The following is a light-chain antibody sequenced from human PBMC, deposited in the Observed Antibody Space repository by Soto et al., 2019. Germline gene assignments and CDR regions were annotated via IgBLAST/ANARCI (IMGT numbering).Light chain of an antibody. V-gene: IGKV3-20*01. J-gene: IGKJ4*01. Sequence: EIVLTQSPGTLSLSPGERATLSCRASQSVSRTYLAWYQQKPGQAPRLLIYDASSRATGIPDRFSGSGSGTDLTLTISRLEPEDFAVYYGQHYGSSPPLTFGGGTKVESK. CDR1: QSVSRTY. CDR2: DAS. CDR3: QHYGSSPPLT.